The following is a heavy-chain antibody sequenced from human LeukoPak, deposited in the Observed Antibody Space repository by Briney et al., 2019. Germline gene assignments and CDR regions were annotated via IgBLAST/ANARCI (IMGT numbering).Heavy chain of an antibody. D-gene: IGHD6-13*01. J-gene: IGHJ4*02. CDR3: AKGGTSSSWKLPIFDY. V-gene: IGHV3-30*02. CDR2: IRYDGSNK. CDR1: GFTFSSYG. Sequence: PGGSLRLSCAASGFTFSSYGMHWVRQAPGKGLEWVAFIRYDGSNKYYADSVKGRFTISRDNSKNTLYLQMNSLRAEDTAVYYCAKGGTSSSWKLPIFDYWGQGTLVTVSS.